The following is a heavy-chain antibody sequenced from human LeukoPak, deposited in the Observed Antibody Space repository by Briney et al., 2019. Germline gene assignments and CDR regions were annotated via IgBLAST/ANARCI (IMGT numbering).Heavy chain of an antibody. J-gene: IGHJ1*01. CDR2: ISGSTGST. CDR3: ARGGKIALAGTRSPQYFQH. D-gene: IGHD6-19*01. Sequence: EGSLRLSCAASGFTFNYYTMNWVRQAPGKGLEWVSTISGSTGSTYYADSVKGRFTISRDNSKNTLYLQMSSLRAEDTAVYYCARGGKIALAGTRSPQYFQHWGQGTLVTVSS. V-gene: IGHV3-23*01. CDR1: GFTFNYYT.